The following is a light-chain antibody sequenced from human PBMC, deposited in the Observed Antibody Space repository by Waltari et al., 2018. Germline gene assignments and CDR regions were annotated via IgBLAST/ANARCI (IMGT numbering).Light chain of an antibody. V-gene: IGLV1-44*01. Sequence: QSVVTQPPSVSGTPGQRVTVSCSGTSPNIGDNAVSWYQQVPGSAPTLLIYGNVQRPSGVPDRDSASKSGTSASLVINGVKSDDEADFYCAAWDDNLNGPIFGTGTRVTVL. J-gene: IGLJ1*01. CDR3: AAWDDNLNGPI. CDR2: GNV. CDR1: SPNIGDNA.